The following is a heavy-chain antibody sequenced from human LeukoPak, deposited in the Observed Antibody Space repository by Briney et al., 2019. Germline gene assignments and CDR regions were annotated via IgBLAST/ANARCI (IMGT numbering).Heavy chain of an antibody. Sequence: GGSLRLSCAASGFTFSSYGMHWVRQAPGKGLEWVAVISYDGSNKYYADSVKGRFTTSRDNSKNTLYLQMNSLRAEDTAAYYCANLYYDSSGDDYWGQGTLVTVSS. CDR1: GFTFSSYG. CDR2: ISYDGSNK. J-gene: IGHJ4*02. V-gene: IGHV3-30*18. CDR3: ANLYYDSSGDDY. D-gene: IGHD3-22*01.